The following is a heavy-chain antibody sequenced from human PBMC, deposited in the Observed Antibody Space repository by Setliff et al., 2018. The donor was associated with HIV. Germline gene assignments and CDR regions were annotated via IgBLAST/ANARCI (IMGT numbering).Heavy chain of an antibody. J-gene: IGHJ6*03. CDR2: IYYSGST. V-gene: IGHV4-59*01. CDR1: DDSMTSNY. Sequence: SETLSLTCTVSDDSMTSNYWSWIRQPPGKGLEWIGYIYYSGSTNYNPSLKSRVTISVDTSKNQFSLKLSSVTAADTAVYYCARGSYYYYYYMDVWGKGTTVTVSS. CDR3: ARGSYYYYYYMDV. D-gene: IGHD1-26*01.